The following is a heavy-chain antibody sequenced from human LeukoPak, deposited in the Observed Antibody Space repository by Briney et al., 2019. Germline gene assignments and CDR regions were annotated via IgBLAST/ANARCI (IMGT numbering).Heavy chain of an antibody. CDR1: GYSFTSYW. CDR3: ARIEYPHMDV. CDR2: IYPGDSDT. Sequence: GESLKISCKGSGYSFTSYWIGWVRQLPGKGLEWMGIIYPGDSDTRYSPSFRGQVTISADKSISTAYLQWSSLKAADTAMYYCARIEYPHMDVWGKGTTVAVSS. J-gene: IGHJ6*03. D-gene: IGHD2/OR15-2a*01. V-gene: IGHV5-51*01.